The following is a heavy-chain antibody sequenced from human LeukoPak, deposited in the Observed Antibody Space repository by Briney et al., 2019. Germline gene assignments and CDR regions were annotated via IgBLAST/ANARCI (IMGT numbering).Heavy chain of an antibody. CDR1: GGSINTKTHY. CDR3: ARRGYCSSTSCYEYWFDP. V-gene: IGHV4-39*01. CDR2: VFYNGNT. D-gene: IGHD2-2*01. J-gene: IGHJ5*02. Sequence: SETLSLTCTVSGGSINTKTHYWACIRQTPGKGLEWIGSVFYNGNTYYNPSLKSRVTISVDTSKNQFSLRLTSVTAADTAVYYCARRGYCSSTSCYEYWFDPWGQGTLVTVSS.